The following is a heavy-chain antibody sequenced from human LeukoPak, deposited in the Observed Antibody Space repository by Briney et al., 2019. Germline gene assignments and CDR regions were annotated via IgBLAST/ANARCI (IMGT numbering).Heavy chain of an antibody. Sequence: GGSLRLSCAASGFTFSSYWMSWVRQAPGKGLEWVSSISSSSYIYYADSVKGRFTISRDNAKNSLYLQMNSLRAEDTAVYYCARKKGSTRGFDYWGQGTLVTVSS. D-gene: IGHD3-10*01. CDR3: ARKKGSTRGFDY. J-gene: IGHJ4*02. V-gene: IGHV3-21*01. CDR2: ISSSSYI. CDR1: GFTFSSYW.